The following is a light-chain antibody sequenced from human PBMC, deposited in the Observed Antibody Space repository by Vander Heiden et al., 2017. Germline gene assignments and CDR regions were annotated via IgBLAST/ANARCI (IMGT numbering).Light chain of an antibody. CDR1: TGAVHSTHY. CDR3: LLAYTGGYV. CDR2: DTN. Sequence: QAVVAQEATLTVSPGGTVTPTCDSNTGAVHSTHYPYWFQQKPGQAPRTLIYDTNIKPAWTPARSSGTLVGGKAVLTLSGAQPEDAAEYYCLLAYTGGYVFGTGTKVTVL. J-gene: IGLJ1*01. V-gene: IGLV7-46*01.